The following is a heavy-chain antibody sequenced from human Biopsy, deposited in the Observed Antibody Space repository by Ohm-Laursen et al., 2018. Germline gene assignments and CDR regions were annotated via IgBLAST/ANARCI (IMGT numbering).Heavy chain of an antibody. Sequence: GTLSLTCTVSGGSISDSTYHWGWLRQSPGKGLEWIGNIYYRGNTDYSLSLKSRVTISVDTSNNQFSLKLRSVTAADTAVYYCARQVDFWSGYVDYWGQGTLVAVSS. CDR3: ARQVDFWSGYVDY. J-gene: IGHJ4*02. D-gene: IGHD3-3*01. CDR1: GGSISDSTYH. CDR2: IYYRGNT. V-gene: IGHV4-39*01.